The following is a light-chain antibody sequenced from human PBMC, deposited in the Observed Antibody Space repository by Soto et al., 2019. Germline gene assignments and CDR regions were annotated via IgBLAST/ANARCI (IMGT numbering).Light chain of an antibody. J-gene: IGLJ1*01. CDR2: DTH. V-gene: IGLV7-46*01. Sequence: QAVVTQEPSLTVSPGGTVTLTCGSSTGAVNSGHYPHWLQQKPGQAPKTLIFDTHNKPSWTPARFSGSLLGGKAALTLSGAQPEDEAEYYCLLFYNGPCVYGPGTKVTVL. CDR3: LLFYNGPCV. CDR1: TGAVNSGHY.